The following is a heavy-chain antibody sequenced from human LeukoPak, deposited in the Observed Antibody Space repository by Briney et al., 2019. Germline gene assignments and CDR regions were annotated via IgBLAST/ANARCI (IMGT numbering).Heavy chain of an antibody. V-gene: IGHV4-34*01. CDR3: ARGEQLVAVFDY. D-gene: IGHD6-6*01. CDR2: INHSGST. Sequence: KPSETLSPTCAVYGGSFSGYYLSWIRQPPRKGLGLIGEINHSGSTNYNPSLKSRVTISVDTSKNQFSLRLSSVTAADTAVYYCARGEQLVAVFDYWGQGTLVTVSS. CDR1: GGSFSGYY. J-gene: IGHJ4*02.